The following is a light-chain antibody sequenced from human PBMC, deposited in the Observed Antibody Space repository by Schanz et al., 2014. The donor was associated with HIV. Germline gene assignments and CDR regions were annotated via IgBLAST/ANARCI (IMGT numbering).Light chain of an antibody. Sequence: QSALTQPASVSGSPGQSITISCSGTSSDIGGSDYVSWYQQHPGRAPKVLIYDVRDRPSGVSNRFSGSKSDNTASLTVSGLHADDEADYYCKSYRNNNYGTLVVFGGGTQLTVL. J-gene: IGLJ2*01. V-gene: IGLV2-14*03. CDR1: SSDIGGSDY. CDR3: KSYRNNNYGTLVV. CDR2: DVR.